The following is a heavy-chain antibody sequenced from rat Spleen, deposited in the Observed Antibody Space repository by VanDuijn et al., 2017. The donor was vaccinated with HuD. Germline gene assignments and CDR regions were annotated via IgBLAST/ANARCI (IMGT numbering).Heavy chain of an antibody. CDR3: ARERSWERHFDY. J-gene: IGHJ2*01. Sequence: EVQLVESGGGLVQPGSSLKVSCVASGFTFSNYVMHWFRQAPENGIEWLAYINTDSSSTHYAETVKGRFTISRDNAKNTVDMQLSSLRSEDTAMYFCARERSWERHFDYWGQGVMVTVSS. D-gene: IGHD5-1*01. CDR2: INTDSSST. V-gene: IGHV5-43*01. CDR1: GFTFSNYV.